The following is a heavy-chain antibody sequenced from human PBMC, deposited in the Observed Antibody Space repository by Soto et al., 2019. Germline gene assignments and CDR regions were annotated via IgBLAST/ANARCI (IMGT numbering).Heavy chain of an antibody. CDR3: GRGGSDSPMAPGY. CDR1: GFTFSNFA. V-gene: IGHV3-23*01. Sequence: GGSLRLSCAASGFTFSNFAMDWVRQAPGKGLEWVSAISGSGGSTYYADSVKGRFTISRDNSKNTLYLQMNSLRAEDTAVFYCGRGGSDSPMAPGYWGQGTLVTVSS. CDR2: ISGSGGST. J-gene: IGHJ4*02. D-gene: IGHD5-18*01.